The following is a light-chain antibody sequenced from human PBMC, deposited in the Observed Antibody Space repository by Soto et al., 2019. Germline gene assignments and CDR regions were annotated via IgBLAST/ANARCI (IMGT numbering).Light chain of an antibody. J-gene: IGKJ4*01. Sequence: EIVMTQSPATLSVSPGERATLSSRASQSFSSNLAWYQHKPGQAPRLLIFGASTRATGIPARFSGSGSGTEFTLTISSLQSEDFAIYYCQQYNNWPLTFGGGTKVEIK. V-gene: IGKV3-15*01. CDR3: QQYNNWPLT. CDR2: GAS. CDR1: QSFSSN.